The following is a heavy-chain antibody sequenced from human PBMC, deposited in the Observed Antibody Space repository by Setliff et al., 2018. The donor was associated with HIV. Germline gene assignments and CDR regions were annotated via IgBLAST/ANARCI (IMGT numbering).Heavy chain of an antibody. V-gene: IGHV4-4*07. CDR3: ARSIYGSGTYPLDI. CDR2: MYYTGTT. D-gene: IGHD3-10*01. J-gene: IGHJ4*02. CDR1: GGSLTGYH. Sequence: SETLSLTCTVSGGSLTGYHWSWIRQSAGKELEWIGRMYYTGTTDYNPSLMSRVTLSIDRSKNQFALKVNSMTAADAAVYYCARSIYGSGTYPLDIWSQGTLVTVSS.